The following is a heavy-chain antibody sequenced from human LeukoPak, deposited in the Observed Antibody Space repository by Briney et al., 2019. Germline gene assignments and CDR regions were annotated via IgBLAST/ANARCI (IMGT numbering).Heavy chain of an antibody. J-gene: IGHJ4*02. CDR3: ARGGDY. Sequence: GGSLRLSCAASGFTFDDYGMSWVRQAPGKGLEWVSYISSSSSTIFYTDSVKGRFTISRDNAKNSLYLQMNNLRAEDTAVYYCARGGDYWGQGTLVTVSS. CDR2: ISSSSSTI. V-gene: IGHV3-48*04. CDR1: GFTFDDYG. D-gene: IGHD1-26*01.